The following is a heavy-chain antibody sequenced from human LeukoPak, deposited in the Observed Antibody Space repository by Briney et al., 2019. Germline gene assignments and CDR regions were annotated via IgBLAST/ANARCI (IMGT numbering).Heavy chain of an antibody. Sequence: PGGSLRLSCAASGFTFSSYAMSWVRQAPGKGLEWVSAISGSGGSTYYADSVQGRFTISRDNSKNTLYLQMNSLRAEDTAVYYCAKVYYGSGSYYKPRITYWGQGTLVTVSS. CDR2: ISGSGGST. CDR3: AKVYYGSGSYYKPRITY. CDR1: GFTFSSYA. D-gene: IGHD3-10*01. V-gene: IGHV3-23*01. J-gene: IGHJ4*02.